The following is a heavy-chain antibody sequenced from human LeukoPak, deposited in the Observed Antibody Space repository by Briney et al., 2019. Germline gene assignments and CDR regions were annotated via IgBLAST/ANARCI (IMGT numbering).Heavy chain of an antibody. J-gene: IGHJ4*02. CDR1: GYTFTSHH. D-gene: IGHD3-3*02. V-gene: IGHV1-8*01. CDR2: MNPNSGNT. Sequence: ASVKVSCKASGYTFTSHHINWVRQAAGQGFEWMGWMNPNSGNTVYAQKFQGRVTMTWDTSIGTAYMELSSLRSEDTAVYYCARGLPFSARFDYWGQGTLVTVSS. CDR3: ARGLPFSARFDY.